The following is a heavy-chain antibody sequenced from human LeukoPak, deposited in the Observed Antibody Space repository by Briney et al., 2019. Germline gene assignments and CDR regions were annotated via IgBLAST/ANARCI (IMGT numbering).Heavy chain of an antibody. J-gene: IGHJ4*02. D-gene: IGHD3-3*01. Sequence: GASLRLSCAASGFTFSSYAMSWVRQAPGKGLEWVSYISSSGSTIYYADSVKGRFTISRDNAKNSLYLQMNSLRAEDTAVYYCARDSYRVVPFDYWGQGTLVTVSS. CDR2: ISSSGSTI. CDR1: GFTFSSYA. CDR3: ARDSYRVVPFDY. V-gene: IGHV3-48*03.